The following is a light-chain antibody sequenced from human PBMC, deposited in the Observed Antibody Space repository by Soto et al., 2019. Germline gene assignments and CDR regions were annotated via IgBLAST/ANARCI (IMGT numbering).Light chain of an antibody. CDR3: LQDHDDSWT. Sequence: DIQMTQSPSTLSASVGDRVTITCRASQTIDSWLAWYQQRPGKPPNLLIYKASTLASGVPSRFRGSRSGTEFTLTVSSLQPEDFATYYCLQDHDDSWTFGQGTRWIS. CDR1: QTIDSW. V-gene: IGKV1-5*03. CDR2: KAS. J-gene: IGKJ1*01.